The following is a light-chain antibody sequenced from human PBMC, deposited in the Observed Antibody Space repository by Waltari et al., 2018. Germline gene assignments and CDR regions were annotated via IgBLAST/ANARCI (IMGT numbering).Light chain of an antibody. V-gene: IGKV2-30*01. Sequence: DVVMTQSPLSLPVTLGQPASISCRSSQSLVSSDGNTYFNWCQQRPGQSPRRLIDKVSNRESGVPDRFSGSWSGTDFTLRISRVEAEDVGVYYCMQGIHRPWTFGQGTKVEIK. CDR2: KVS. J-gene: IGKJ1*01. CDR3: MQGIHRPWT. CDR1: QSLVSSDGNTY.